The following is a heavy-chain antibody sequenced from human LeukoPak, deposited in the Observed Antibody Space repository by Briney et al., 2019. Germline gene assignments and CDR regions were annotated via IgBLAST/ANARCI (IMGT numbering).Heavy chain of an antibody. V-gene: IGHV4-38-2*01. J-gene: IGHJ5*02. CDR2: IYYIGST. CDR3: ARHDYSNSWFDP. CDR1: AYSISSGYY. Sequence: PSETLSLTCDVSAYSISSGYYWGWIRQPPGKGLEWIGSIYYIGSTYYNPSLKSRVTISVDTSKNQFSLKLSSVTAADTAMFYCARHDYSNSWFDPWGQGTLVTVSS. D-gene: IGHD4-11*01.